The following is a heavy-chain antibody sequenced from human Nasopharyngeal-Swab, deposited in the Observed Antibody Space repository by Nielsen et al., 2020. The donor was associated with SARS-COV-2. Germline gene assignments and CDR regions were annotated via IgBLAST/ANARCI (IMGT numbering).Heavy chain of an antibody. CDR2: ISAYNGDT. V-gene: IGHV1-18*01. Sequence: ASVTVSCKASGYTFNSYGISWVRQAPGQGLEWMGWISAYNGDTNYAQKLQGRVTMTTDTSTSPAYIELRSLRSDETAVYYCARDAAYGSGSFVADYWGQGTLVTVSS. CDR1: GYTFNSYG. D-gene: IGHD3-10*01. J-gene: IGHJ4*02. CDR3: ARDAAYGSGSFVADY.